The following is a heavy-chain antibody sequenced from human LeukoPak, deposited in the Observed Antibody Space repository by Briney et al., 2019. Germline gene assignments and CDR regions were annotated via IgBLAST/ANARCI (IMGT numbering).Heavy chain of an antibody. V-gene: IGHV4-39*07. J-gene: IGHJ4*02. CDR1: GFIFSSYA. Sequence: GSLRLSCAASGFIFSSYAMSWVRQAPGKGLEWIGSIYYSGSTYYNPSLKSRVTISVDMSKNQFSLKLSSVTAADTAVYYCARGRSSGYYTEFDYWGQGTLVTVSS. D-gene: IGHD3-22*01. CDR3: ARGRSSGYYTEFDY. CDR2: IYYSGST.